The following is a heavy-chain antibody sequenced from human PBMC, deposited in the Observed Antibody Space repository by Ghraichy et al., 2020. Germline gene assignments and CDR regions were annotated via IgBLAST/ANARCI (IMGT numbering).Heavy chain of an antibody. CDR3: SRDTITYPSL. Sequence: GGSLRLSCRDSGFSTFTDHYIDWFRQAPGKRLEWVGRSRPESLTFTSLYAASVKGRFVISRAESQTLVFLEMNALRVDDTAMYYCSRDTITYPSLWGQGTMVSVSS. D-gene: IGHD3-3*01. J-gene: IGHJ4*02. V-gene: IGHV3-72*01. CDR1: GFSTFTDHY. CDR2: SRPESLTFTS.